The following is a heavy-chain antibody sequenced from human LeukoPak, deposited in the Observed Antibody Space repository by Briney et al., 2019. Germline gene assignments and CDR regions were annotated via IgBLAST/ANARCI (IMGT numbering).Heavy chain of an antibody. CDR1: GGTFSSYA. Sequence: EASVKVSCKASGGTFSSYAISWVRQAPGQGLEWMGGIIPIFGTANYAQKFQGRVTITADKSTSTAYMELSSLRSEDTAVYYCARESLGGLCSGGSCYSGVWFDPWGQGTLVTVSS. V-gene: IGHV1-69*06. J-gene: IGHJ5*02. CDR3: ARESLGGLCSGGSCYSGVWFDP. CDR2: IIPIFGTA. D-gene: IGHD2-15*01.